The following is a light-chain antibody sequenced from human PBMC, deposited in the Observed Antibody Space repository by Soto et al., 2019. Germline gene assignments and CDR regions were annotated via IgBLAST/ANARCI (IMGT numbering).Light chain of an antibody. Sequence: DIQMTQSPTSASASVGDRVTITYGASQGVSSWLAWYQHKPGKAPNLLMYATSNLQFGVPSRFSGSGSGTDFTLSISSLQPEDFATYYCQQTHSFPLTVGPGTKVDSK. CDR3: QQTHSFPLT. CDR2: ATS. V-gene: IGKV1-12*01. CDR1: QGVSSW. J-gene: IGKJ3*01.